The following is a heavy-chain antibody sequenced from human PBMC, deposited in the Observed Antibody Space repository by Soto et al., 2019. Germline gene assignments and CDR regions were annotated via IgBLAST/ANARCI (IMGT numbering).Heavy chain of an antibody. Sequence: QVQLVQSGAEVKKPGSSVKVSCKASGGTSSSYAISWVRQAPGQGLEWMGGIIPIFGTANYAQKFQGRVTITADESTSTAYMELSSLRSEDTAVYYCASGPTYSSGWDFDYWGQGTLVTVSS. V-gene: IGHV1-69*01. CDR1: GGTSSSYA. D-gene: IGHD6-19*01. J-gene: IGHJ4*02. CDR2: IIPIFGTA. CDR3: ASGPTYSSGWDFDY.